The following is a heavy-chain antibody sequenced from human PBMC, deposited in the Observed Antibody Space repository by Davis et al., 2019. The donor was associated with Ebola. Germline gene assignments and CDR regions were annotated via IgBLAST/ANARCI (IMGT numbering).Heavy chain of an antibody. CDR3: TRPGDGRYFDWSLPDTFDL. CDR1: GYSFTSYW. CDR2: IYLGYSDT. Sequence: GESLKISCKGSGYSFTSYWIGWVRQMPGKGLEWMGIIYLGYSDTRYSPSFQGQVTISADKSISTAYLQWSSLKASDTAMYYCTRPGDGRYFDWSLPDTFDLWGQGTMVTVSS. D-gene: IGHD3-9*01. J-gene: IGHJ3*01. V-gene: IGHV5-51*01.